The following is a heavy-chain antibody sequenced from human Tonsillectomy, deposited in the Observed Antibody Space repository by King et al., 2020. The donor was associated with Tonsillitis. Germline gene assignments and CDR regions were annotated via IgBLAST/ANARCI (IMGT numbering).Heavy chain of an antibody. CDR1: GGSFSGYY. J-gene: IGHJ5*02. D-gene: IGHD2-2*01. CDR2: INHSGST. Sequence: VQLQQWGAGLLKPSETLSLTCAVYGGSFSGYYWSWIRQPPGKGLEWIGEINHSGSTNYNPSLKSRVTISVDTSKNQFSLKLSSVTAADTAVYYCARDHGGDCSSTSCPPWGQGTLVTVSS. V-gene: IGHV4-34*01. CDR3: ARDHGGDCSSTSCPP.